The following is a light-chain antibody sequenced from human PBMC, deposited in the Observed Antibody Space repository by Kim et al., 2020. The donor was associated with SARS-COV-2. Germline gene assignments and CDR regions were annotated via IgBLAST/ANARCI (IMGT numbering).Light chain of an antibody. CDR1: KLGDKY. Sequence: SYELTQPPSVSVSPGQTASITCSGDKLGDKYPCWYQQRPGQAPVLIIYQDNRRPSGIPARFSGSNSGNTATLTISGTQAMDEADYYCQGWDSNTAVFGGG. V-gene: IGLV3-1*01. CDR2: QDN. CDR3: QGWDSNTAV. J-gene: IGLJ3*02.